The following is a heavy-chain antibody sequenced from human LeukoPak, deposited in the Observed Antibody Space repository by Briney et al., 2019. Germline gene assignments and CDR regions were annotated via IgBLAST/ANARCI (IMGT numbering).Heavy chain of an antibody. D-gene: IGHD6-13*01. CDR3: ARQAYSSNLGWFDP. J-gene: IGHJ5*02. V-gene: IGHV4-34*01. CDR2: INHSGST. Sequence: SETLSLTCAVYGGSFSGYYWSWIRQPPGKGLEWIGEINHSGSTNYNPSLKSRVTISVDTSKNQFSLKLSSVTAADTAVYYCARQAYSSNLGWFDPWGQGTLVTVSS. CDR1: GGSFSGYY.